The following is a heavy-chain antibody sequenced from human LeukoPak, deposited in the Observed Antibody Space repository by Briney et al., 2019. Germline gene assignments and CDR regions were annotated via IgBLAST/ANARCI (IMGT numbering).Heavy chain of an antibody. CDR3: ASRARSGYYYYYGMDV. J-gene: IGHJ6*02. V-gene: IGHV3-11*01. D-gene: IGHD2-15*01. CDR1: GFTFSSYT. CDR2: ISSSGSTI. Sequence: PGGSLRLSCAASGFTFSSYTMSWIRQAPGKGLEWVSYISSSGSTIYYADSVKGRFTISRDNAKNSPYLQMNSLRAEDTAVYYCASRARSGYYYYYGMDVWGQGTTVTVSS.